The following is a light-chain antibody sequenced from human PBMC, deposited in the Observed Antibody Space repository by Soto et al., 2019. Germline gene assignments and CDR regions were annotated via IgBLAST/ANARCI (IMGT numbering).Light chain of an antibody. CDR2: GAS. Sequence: IVMTQSPATLSVSPGERATLSCRASQSVGFNFAWYQKKPGQAPRLLISGASTRAPGVPARFSGSGSETQFTLTVSSLQSEDFGVYYCQQYDDWPAITFGQGTRLDMK. CDR3: QQYDDWPAIT. J-gene: IGKJ5*01. CDR1: QSVGFN. V-gene: IGKV3-15*01.